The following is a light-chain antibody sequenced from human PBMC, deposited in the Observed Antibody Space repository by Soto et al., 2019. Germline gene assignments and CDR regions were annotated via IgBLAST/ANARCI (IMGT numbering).Light chain of an antibody. CDR3: QQYSRNPLT. J-gene: IGKJ4*01. CDR2: KAS. V-gene: IGKV1-5*03. Sequence: DIQMTQSPSTLSASVGDRVTITCRASQSVSSWLAWYQQKPGEVPKLLIYKASSLESRVPSRVSGGGSGIEFSLTISSLQPDDFVTYYCQQYSRNPLTFGGGTKVEIK. CDR1: QSVSSW.